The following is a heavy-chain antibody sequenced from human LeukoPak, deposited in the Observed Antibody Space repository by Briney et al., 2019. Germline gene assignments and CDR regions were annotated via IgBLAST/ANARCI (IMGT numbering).Heavy chain of an antibody. D-gene: IGHD6-19*01. CDR2: IKSKTDGGTT. CDR1: GFTFSSYG. Sequence: GTSLRLSCAASGFTFSSYGMHWVRQAPGKGLEWVGRIKSKTDGGTTDYAAPVKGRFTISRDDSKNTLYLQMNSLKTEDTAVYYCTTEGPPDSSGWYGDNWFDPWGQGTLVTVSS. J-gene: IGHJ5*02. CDR3: TTEGPPDSSGWYGDNWFDP. V-gene: IGHV3-15*01.